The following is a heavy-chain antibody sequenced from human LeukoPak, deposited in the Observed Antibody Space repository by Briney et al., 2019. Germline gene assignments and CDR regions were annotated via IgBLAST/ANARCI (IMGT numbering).Heavy chain of an antibody. CDR2: IYRSGNS. D-gene: IGHD4-11*01. CDR1: GGSISSGGYY. V-gene: IGHV4-30-2*01. Sequence: RPSQTLSLTCTVSGGSISSGGYYWSWIRQPPGKGLEWIGYIYRSGNSYYNPSLKSRVTISIDSSKNQFSLKLSSVTAADTAVYYCARDVGMPTVTTHAWGQGTLVTVSS. J-gene: IGHJ5*02. CDR3: ARDVGMPTVTTHA.